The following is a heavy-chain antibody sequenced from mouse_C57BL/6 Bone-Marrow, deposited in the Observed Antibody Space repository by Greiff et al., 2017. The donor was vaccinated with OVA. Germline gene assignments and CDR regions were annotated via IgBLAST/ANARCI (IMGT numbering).Heavy chain of an antibody. D-gene: IGHD2-2*01. V-gene: IGHV14-2*01. CDR3: ARWGLRQGVYFDY. Sequence: VQLQQSGAELVKPGASVKLSCTASGFNIKDYYMHWVKQRTEQGLEWIGRIDPEDGDTKYAPKFKGKATITEDTSSNTAYLQLRSLTSEDTAVYYCARWGLRQGVYFDYWGQGTTLTVSA. J-gene: IGHJ2*01. CDR2: IDPEDGDT. CDR1: GFNIKDYY.